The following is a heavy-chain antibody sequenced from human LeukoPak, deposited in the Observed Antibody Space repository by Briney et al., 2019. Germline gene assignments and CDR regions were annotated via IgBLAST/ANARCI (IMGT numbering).Heavy chain of an antibody. V-gene: IGHV4-4*07. J-gene: IGHJ5*02. CDR1: TGSITTYY. CDR2: MYTMGST. Sequence: PSETLSLTWTLATGSITTYYWSWLRQPAGKGLEWIGCMYTMGSTKYNPSLKTQVTISVDNSKTQFSLNLTSVTVAATAVYYFARDQYGSGSYKSYFEPWGQGTRVTVSS. D-gene: IGHD3-10*01. CDR3: ARDQYGSGSYKSYFEP.